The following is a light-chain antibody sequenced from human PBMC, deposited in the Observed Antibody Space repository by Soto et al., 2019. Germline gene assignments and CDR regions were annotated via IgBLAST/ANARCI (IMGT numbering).Light chain of an antibody. J-gene: IGKJ1*01. CDR3: QHYHNWPPWT. CDR2: SAS. CDR1: QSISIN. V-gene: IGKV3-15*01. Sequence: IVMTQSPATLSVSPGERATLSCRASQSISINLAWYQQKPGQAPRLLIYSASTRATGIPARFSGSGSGTEFTLTISSLQSEDFAVYYCQHYHNWPPWTFGQGTKVEIK.